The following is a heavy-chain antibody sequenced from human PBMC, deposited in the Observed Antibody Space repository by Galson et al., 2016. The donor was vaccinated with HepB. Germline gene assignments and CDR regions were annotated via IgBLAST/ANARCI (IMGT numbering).Heavy chain of an antibody. CDR2: IRSNGYGGTT. Sequence: SLRLSCAASGFTFHNYAMSWFRQAPGKGLEWVGFIRSNGYGGTTEYAASARGTLSISRDDSKNIAYLQMNSLKTEDTAVYYCSRVVGLDYDFWSGYPDFDSWGQGALVTVSS. CDR1: GFTFHNYA. J-gene: IGHJ4*02. D-gene: IGHD3-3*01. V-gene: IGHV3-49*03. CDR3: SRVVGLDYDFWSGYPDFDS.